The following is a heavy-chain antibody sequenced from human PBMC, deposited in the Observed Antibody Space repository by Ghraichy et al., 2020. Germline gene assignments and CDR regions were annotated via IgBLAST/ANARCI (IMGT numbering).Heavy chain of an antibody. CDR3: ARDKDGNNYPHYYGMDV. J-gene: IGHJ6*02. D-gene: IGHD5-24*01. V-gene: IGHV6-1*01. Sequence: SQTLSLNCAISGDSVSSNNAAWNWIRQSPSRGLEWLGRTYYRSKWSNDYAVSVNSRITINPDTSKNQFSLQLNSVTPEDTAVYYCARDKDGNNYPHYYGMDVWGQGTTVTVSS. CDR1: GDSVSSNNAA. CDR2: TYYRSKWSN.